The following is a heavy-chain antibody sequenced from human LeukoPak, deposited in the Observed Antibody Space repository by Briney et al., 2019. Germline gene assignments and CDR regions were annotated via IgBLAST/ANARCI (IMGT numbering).Heavy chain of an antibody. D-gene: IGHD6-13*01. Sequence: GGSLRLSCETAGFTFSSYVMHWVRQAPGKGLEWVAVIWYDGSNKYYADSVKGRFTISRDNSKNTLYLQMNSLRAEDTAVYYCARRPRRIAAAAHHYFDYWGQGTLVTVSS. CDR2: IWYDGSNK. J-gene: IGHJ4*02. CDR1: GFTFSSYV. V-gene: IGHV3-33*01. CDR3: ARRPRRIAAAAHHYFDY.